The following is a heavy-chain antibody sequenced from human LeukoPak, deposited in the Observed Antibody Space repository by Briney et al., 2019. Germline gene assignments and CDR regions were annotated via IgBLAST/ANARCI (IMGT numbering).Heavy chain of an antibody. CDR3: AKDSDYGPDGGFHFYFYGMDV. J-gene: IGHJ6*02. V-gene: IGHV3-30*18. D-gene: IGHD4-17*01. CDR1: GFTFSRNG. Sequence: GGSLRLSCAASGFTFSRNGMHWVRQAPGKGLEWVAVISNDGSNKYYADSVKGRFTISRDNSKNTLYLQMNSLRVGDTAVYYCAKDSDYGPDGGFHFYFYGMDVWGQGTTVTVSS. CDR2: ISNDGSNK.